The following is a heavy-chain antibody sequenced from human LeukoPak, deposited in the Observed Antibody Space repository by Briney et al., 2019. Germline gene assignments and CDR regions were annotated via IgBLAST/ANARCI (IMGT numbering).Heavy chain of an antibody. D-gene: IGHD6-13*01. J-gene: IGHJ5*02. CDR1: GYTFTAYY. CDR2: INPNSGGT. CDR3: ARDPRIAAAGDDNWFDP. Sequence: ASVKVSCKASGYTFTAYYMHWVRQAPGQGLEWMAWINPNSGGTDYAQKFQGRVTMTRDTSISTAYMELSRLRSDDTALYYCARDPRIAAAGDDNWFDPWGQGTLVTVSS. V-gene: IGHV1-2*02.